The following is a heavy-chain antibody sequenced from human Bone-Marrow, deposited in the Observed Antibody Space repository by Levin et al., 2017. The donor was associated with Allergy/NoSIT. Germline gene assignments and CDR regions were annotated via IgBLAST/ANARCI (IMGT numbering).Heavy chain of an antibody. CDR1: GFTFSHFW. CDR3: ARETTWSFGV. D-gene: IGHD4-11*01. CDR2: IMPDGTEK. Sequence: AGGSLRLSCAASGFTFSHFWMSWVRQPPGKGLEWVANIMPDGTEKYYVDSVKGRFTISRDNAKNSLYLQMNSLRAEDTAVYYCARETTWSFGVWGQGTMVTVSS. V-gene: IGHV3-7*01. J-gene: IGHJ3*01.